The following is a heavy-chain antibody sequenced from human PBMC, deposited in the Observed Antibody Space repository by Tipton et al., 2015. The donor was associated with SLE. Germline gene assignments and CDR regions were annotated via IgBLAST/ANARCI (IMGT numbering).Heavy chain of an antibody. D-gene: IGHD2-21*01. Sequence: TLSLTSTVSGGSPSSGNYFWNWIRQPPGKGLEWIGHIYYTGTTNYSPSLKSRLTISVDTSKNQFSLKLTSVTAADTAVYYCARTDSGVDLFVFDSWGQGSLVTVSS. J-gene: IGHJ4*02. V-gene: IGHV4-61*01. CDR1: GGSPSSGNYF. CDR3: ARTDSGVDLFVFDS. CDR2: IYYTGTT.